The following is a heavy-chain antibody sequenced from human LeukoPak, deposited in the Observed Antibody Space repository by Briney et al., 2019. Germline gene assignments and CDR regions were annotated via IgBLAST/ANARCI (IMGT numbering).Heavy chain of an antibody. D-gene: IGHD6-13*01. Sequence: SETLSLTCTVSGGSISSYYWSWIRQPPGKGLEWIGYIYYSGSTNYNPSLKGRVTISVGTSKNQFSLKLSSVTAADTAVYYCAREEAAAGLMWGQGTLVTVSS. CDR3: AREEAAAGLM. V-gene: IGHV4-59*12. J-gene: IGHJ4*02. CDR1: GGSISSYY. CDR2: IYYSGST.